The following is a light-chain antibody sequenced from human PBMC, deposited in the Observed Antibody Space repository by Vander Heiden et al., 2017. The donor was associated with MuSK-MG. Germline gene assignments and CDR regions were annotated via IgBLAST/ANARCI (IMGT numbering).Light chain of an antibody. Sequence: NFVLTQPHSVSESPGKTVTISCTRSSGSVANNFVQWYQQRPGSSPTTVIYQDNRRPSGVPDRFSGSIDSSSNSASLSISGLKTEDEADYYCQSFDSNTRVFGGGTKLTV. V-gene: IGLV6-57*01. J-gene: IGLJ3*02. CDR3: QSFDSNTRV. CDR2: QDN. CDR1: SGSVANNF.